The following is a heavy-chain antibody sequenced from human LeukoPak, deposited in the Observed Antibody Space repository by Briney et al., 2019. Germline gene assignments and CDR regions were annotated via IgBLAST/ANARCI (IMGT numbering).Heavy chain of an antibody. V-gene: IGHV3-21*01. Sequence: GGSLRLSCAASGFTFSSYSMNWVRQAPGKGLEWVSSISSSSSYIYYADSVKGRFTISRDNAKNSLYLQMNSLRAEDTAVYYCARVDCSGGSCYFDYWGQGTLVTVSS. J-gene: IGHJ4*02. CDR2: ISSSSSYI. D-gene: IGHD2-15*01. CDR3: ARVDCSGGSCYFDY. CDR1: GFTFSSYS.